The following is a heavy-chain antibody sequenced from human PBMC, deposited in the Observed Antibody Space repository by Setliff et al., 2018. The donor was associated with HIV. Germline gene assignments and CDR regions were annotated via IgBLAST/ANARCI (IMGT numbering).Heavy chain of an antibody. Sequence: SETLSLTCTVSGGSISSYYWSWIRQPPGKGLEWIGYIYYSGSTNYNPSLKSRVTISVDTSKNQFSLKLSSVTAADTAVYYCARRAYSGAYYNTYFMDVWGKGTTVTVSS. D-gene: IGHD1-26*01. V-gene: IGHV4-59*01. CDR2: IYYSGST. CDR3: ARRAYSGAYYNTYFMDV. J-gene: IGHJ6*03. CDR1: GGSISSYY.